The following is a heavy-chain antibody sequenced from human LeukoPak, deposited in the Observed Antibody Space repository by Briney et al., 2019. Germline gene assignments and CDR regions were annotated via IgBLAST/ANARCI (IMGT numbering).Heavy chain of an antibody. CDR3: ARVDYDSSGFDY. CDR2: INPSGGST. J-gene: IGHJ4*02. D-gene: IGHD3-22*01. Sequence: ASAKVSCKASGYTFTSYYMHSVRQALGQGLEWMGIINPSGGSTSYAQKFQGRVTMTRDTSTSTVYMELSSLRSEDTAVYYCARVDYDSSGFDYWGQGTLVTVSS. CDR1: GYTFTSYY. V-gene: IGHV1-46*01.